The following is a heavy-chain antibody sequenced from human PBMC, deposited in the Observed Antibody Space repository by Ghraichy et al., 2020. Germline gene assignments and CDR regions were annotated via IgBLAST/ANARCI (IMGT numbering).Heavy chain of an antibody. CDR2: ISGSGGST. J-gene: IGHJ4*02. Sequence: GGSLRLSCAASGFTFSSYAMSWVRQAPGKGLEWVSAISGSGGSTYYADSVKGRFTISRDNSKNTLYLQMNSLRAEDTAVYYCAKVAGFKLWELPYFDYWGQGTLVTVSS. CDR1: GFTFSSYA. V-gene: IGHV3-23*01. CDR3: AKVAGFKLWELPYFDY. D-gene: IGHD1-26*01.